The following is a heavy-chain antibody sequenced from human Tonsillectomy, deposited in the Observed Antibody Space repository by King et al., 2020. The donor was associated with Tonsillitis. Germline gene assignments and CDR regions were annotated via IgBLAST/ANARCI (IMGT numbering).Heavy chain of an antibody. J-gene: IGHJ6*02. V-gene: IGHV1-46*01. CDR1: GYTFTSYY. D-gene: IGHD3-22*01. CDR3: ASGYSYRSSGYPYGMDD. Sequence: QLVQSGAEVKKPGASVKVSCKASGYTFTSYYMHWVRQAPGQGLEWMGIINPSGGSTSYAQKFQGRVTMTRDTSTSTVYMELSSLRSEDTAVYYCASGYSYRSSGYPYGMDDWGQGTTVTVSS. CDR2: INPSGGST.